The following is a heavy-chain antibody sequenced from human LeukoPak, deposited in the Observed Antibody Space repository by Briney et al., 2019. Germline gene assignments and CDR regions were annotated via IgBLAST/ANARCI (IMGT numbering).Heavy chain of an antibody. V-gene: IGHV3-74*01. CDR2: INTDGSST. D-gene: IGHD3-3*01. Sequence: GGSLRLSCAASGFTVSSYWMHWVRQAPGKGLVWVSRINTDGSSTSYADSVKGRFTISRDNAKNTLYLQMNSLRAEDTAVYYCARREYDFWSGYEYYMDVWGKGTTVTVSS. CDR1: GFTVSSYW. CDR3: ARREYDFWSGYEYYMDV. J-gene: IGHJ6*03.